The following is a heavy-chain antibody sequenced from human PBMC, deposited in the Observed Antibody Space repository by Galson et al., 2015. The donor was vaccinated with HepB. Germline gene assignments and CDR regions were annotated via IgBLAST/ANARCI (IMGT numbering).Heavy chain of an antibody. J-gene: IGHJ6*02. CDR3: ARARGDIVVVPAAENTYYYYYGMDV. V-gene: IGHV3-21*01. Sequence: SLRLSCAASGFTFSSYSMNWVRQAPGKGLEWVSSISSSSSYIYYADSVKGRFTISRDNAKNSLYLQMNSLRAEDTAVYYCARARGDIVVVPAAENTYYYYYGMDVWGQGTTVTVSS. CDR2: ISSSSSYI. CDR1: GFTFSSYS. D-gene: IGHD2-2*01.